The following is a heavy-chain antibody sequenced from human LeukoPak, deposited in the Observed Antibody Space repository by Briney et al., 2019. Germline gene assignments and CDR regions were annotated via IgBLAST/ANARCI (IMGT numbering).Heavy chain of an antibody. V-gene: IGHV4-59*01. D-gene: IGHD1-26*01. Sequence: PSETLSLTCTVSGGSLSSYYWSWIRQPPGKGLEWIGYICYSGSTNYNPSLKSRVTISVDTSKNQFSLKLSSGPAADTAVYYCARDLHYSGSSLYDYWGQGTLVTVSS. CDR2: ICYSGST. CDR1: GGSLSSYY. J-gene: IGHJ4*02. CDR3: ARDLHYSGSSLYDY.